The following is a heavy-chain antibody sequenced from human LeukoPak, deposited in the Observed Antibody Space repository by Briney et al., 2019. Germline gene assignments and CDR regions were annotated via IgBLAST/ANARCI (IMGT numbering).Heavy chain of an antibody. CDR3: ARGRYDYGDYGVLIDY. CDR2: INHSGST. Sequence: PGGSLRLSCAASGFTFSSYNMNWVRQAPGKGLEWIGEINHSGSTNYNPSLKSRVTISVDTSKNQFSLKLSSVTAADTAVYYCARGRYDYGDYGVLIDYWGQGTLVTVSS. CDR1: GFTFSSYN. J-gene: IGHJ4*02. D-gene: IGHD4-17*01. V-gene: IGHV4-34*01.